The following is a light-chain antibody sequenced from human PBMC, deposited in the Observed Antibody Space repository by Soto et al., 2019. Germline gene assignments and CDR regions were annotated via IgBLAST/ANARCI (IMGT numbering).Light chain of an antibody. CDR2: GAS. CDR3: QQYGKSPVT. V-gene: IGKV3-20*01. J-gene: IGKJ2*01. CDR1: QRVNSSY. Sequence: ESVLTQSPDTLYLSPGEGATLSCRASQRVNSSYLAWYQQKPGQAPRLLISGASDRATGVPARVSGSGYGTDFTLTISRLEPEDFAVYYCQQYGKSPVTFGQGTKLQIK.